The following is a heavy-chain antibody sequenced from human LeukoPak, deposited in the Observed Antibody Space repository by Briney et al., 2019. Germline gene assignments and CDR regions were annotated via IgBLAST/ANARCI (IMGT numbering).Heavy chain of an antibody. CDR2: IKPDESEK. CDR1: GFTFSNYW. CDR3: AKDEIAAAVSSFDY. V-gene: IGHV3-7*01. D-gene: IGHD6-13*01. Sequence: PGGSLRLSCAASGFTFSNYWMTWVRQAPGKGLEWVANIKPDESEKYYVGSVKGRFTISRDNSKNTLYLQMNSLRAEDTAVYYCAKDEIAAAVSSFDYWGQGTLVTVSS. J-gene: IGHJ4*02.